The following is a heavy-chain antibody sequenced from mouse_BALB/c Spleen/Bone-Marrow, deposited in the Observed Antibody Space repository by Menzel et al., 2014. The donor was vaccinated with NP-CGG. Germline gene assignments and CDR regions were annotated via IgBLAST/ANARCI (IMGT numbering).Heavy chain of an antibody. D-gene: IGHD2-14*01. CDR2: VDPANGNT. Sequence: VQLQQSGAELVKPGASVKLSCTASGFNIKDTYMHWVKQRPGQGLEWIGRVDPANGNTKYDPKFQGKATITADTSSNTAYLQLSSLTSEDTAVYYCARYRLGTYFDYWGQGTTLTVSS. CDR1: GFNIKDTY. V-gene: IGHV14-3*02. CDR3: ARYRLGTYFDY. J-gene: IGHJ2*01.